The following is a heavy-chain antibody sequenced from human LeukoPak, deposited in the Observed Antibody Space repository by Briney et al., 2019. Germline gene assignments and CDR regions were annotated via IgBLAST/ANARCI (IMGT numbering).Heavy chain of an antibody. Sequence: GGSLTLSCAGSGFTFRSYAMHWVRQTPGKGLEWVAVISYDGSNKDYADSMKGRFTISRDNSKNTLYLQMNSLGAEDTAVYYCAREIFNGFDIWGQGTMVTVSS. CDR2: ISYDGSNK. J-gene: IGHJ3*02. V-gene: IGHV3-30-3*01. CDR3: AREIFNGFDI. CDR1: GFTFRSYA.